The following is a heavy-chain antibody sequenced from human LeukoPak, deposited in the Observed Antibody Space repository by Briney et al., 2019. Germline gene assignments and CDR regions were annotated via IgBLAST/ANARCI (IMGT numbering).Heavy chain of an antibody. V-gene: IGHV3-21*04. J-gene: IGHJ4*02. CDR1: GFTFSRHS. CDR2: ISSSSSYI. D-gene: IGHD2-15*01. Sequence: GGSLRLSCAASGFTFSRHSINWVRQAPGKGLEWVSSISSSSSYIYYADSVKGRFTISRDNAKNSLYLQMNSLRAEDTAVYYCARALLPIYCSGDSCYSGSLFDYWGQGTLVTVSS. CDR3: ARALLPIYCSGDSCYSGSLFDY.